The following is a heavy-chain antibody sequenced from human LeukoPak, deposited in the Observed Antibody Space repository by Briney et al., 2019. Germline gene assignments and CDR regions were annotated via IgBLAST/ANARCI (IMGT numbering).Heavy chain of an antibody. CDR2: IKQVGSEK. CDR1: GSTFSTYR. D-gene: IGHD4-11*01. V-gene: IGHV3-7*01. J-gene: IGHJ6*03. Sequence: PGGSRTLSCAASGSTFSTYRMSWVRQAPGKGLEWVANIKQVGSEKHYVDSVKGRFTISRDNAKSTLYLQMSCLRAEVTAVYYCTRVEETATTAAIIRKYSYYYYYMDVWGKGNTVTVSS. CDR3: TRVEETATTAAIIRKYSYYYYYMDV.